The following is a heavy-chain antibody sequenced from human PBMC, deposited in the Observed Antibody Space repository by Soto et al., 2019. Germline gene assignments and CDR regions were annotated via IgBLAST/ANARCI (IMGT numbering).Heavy chain of an antibody. V-gene: IGHV3-30-3*01. J-gene: IGHJ4*02. CDR2: ISYDGSNK. CDR3: ASAHYYDSSGYFTRDY. Sequence: GGSLRLSCAASGFTFSSYAMHWVRQAPGKGLEWVAVISYDGSNKYYADSVKGRFTISRDNSKNTLYLQMNSLRAEDTAVYYCASAHYYDSSGYFTRDYWGQGTLVTVSS. D-gene: IGHD3-22*01. CDR1: GFTFSSYA.